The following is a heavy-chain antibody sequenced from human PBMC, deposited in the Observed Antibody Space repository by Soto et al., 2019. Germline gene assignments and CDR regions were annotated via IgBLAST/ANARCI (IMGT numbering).Heavy chain of an antibody. D-gene: IGHD2-21*02. J-gene: IGHJ2*01. CDR1: GGTFSSYT. CDR2: IIPILGIA. Sequence: QVQLVQSGAAVKKPGSSVKVSCKASGGTFSSYTISWVRQAPGQGLEWMGRIIPILGIANYAQKFQGRVTITADKSTSTAYMELSSLRSEDTAVYYCARDRPYCGGDCYWYFDLWGRGTLVTVSS. CDR3: ARDRPYCGGDCYWYFDL. V-gene: IGHV1-69*08.